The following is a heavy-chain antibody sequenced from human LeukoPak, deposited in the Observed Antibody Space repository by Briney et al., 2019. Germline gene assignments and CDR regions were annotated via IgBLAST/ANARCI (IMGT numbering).Heavy chain of an antibody. CDR2: IYYSGST. CDR3: ARVDSSGWGAYYYYYYMDV. V-gene: IGHV4-39*07. J-gene: IGHJ6*03. D-gene: IGHD6-19*01. CDR1: GGSISSSSYY. Sequence: PSETLSLTCTVSGGSISSSSYYWGWIRQPPGKGLEWIGNIYYSGSTYYNPSLKSRVTISVDTSKNQFSLKLSSVTAADTAVYYCARVDSSGWGAYYYYYYMDVWGKGTTVTVSS.